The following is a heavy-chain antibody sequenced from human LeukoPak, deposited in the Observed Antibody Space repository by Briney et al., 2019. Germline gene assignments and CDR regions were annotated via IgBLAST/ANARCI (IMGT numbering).Heavy chain of an antibody. CDR3: AKGSGYSYDQGVFDY. J-gene: IGHJ4*02. V-gene: IGHV3-43*02. D-gene: IGHD5-18*01. CDR2: ISGDGGST. Sequence: GGSLRLSCAASGSTFDDYAMHWVRQAPGKGLEWVSLISGDGGSTYYADSVKGRFTISRDNSKNSLYLQMNSLRTENTALYYCAKGSGYSYDQGVFDYWGQGTLVTVSS. CDR1: GSTFDDYA.